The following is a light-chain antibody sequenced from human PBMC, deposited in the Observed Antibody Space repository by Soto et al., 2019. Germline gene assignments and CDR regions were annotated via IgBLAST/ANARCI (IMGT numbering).Light chain of an antibody. V-gene: IGLV2-8*01. CDR3: SSFAGSNNFV. CDR1: SSDVGAYHY. Sequence: QSALTQPPSASGSPGQSITIFCTGTSSDVGAYHYVSWYQQHPGKAPKLLIYEVTQRPSGVPDRFSASKSGNTASLTVSGLQADHEAAYYCSSFAGSNNFVFGGGTKLTVL. CDR2: EVT. J-gene: IGLJ3*02.